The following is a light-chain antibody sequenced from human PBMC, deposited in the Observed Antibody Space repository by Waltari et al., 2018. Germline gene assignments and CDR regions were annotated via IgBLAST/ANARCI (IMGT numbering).Light chain of an antibody. CDR1: QTVRTTY. CDR3: QQYDISPLT. V-gene: IGKV3-20*01. J-gene: IGKJ4*01. Sequence: EIVLTQCPGTLSLSPGERATLPCRASQTVRTTYLAWYQQKPGQAPTLLIYGASSRATGIPDRFSGSGSGTDFSLTISSLEPEDFAVYYCQQYDISPLTFGGGTKLEIK. CDR2: GAS.